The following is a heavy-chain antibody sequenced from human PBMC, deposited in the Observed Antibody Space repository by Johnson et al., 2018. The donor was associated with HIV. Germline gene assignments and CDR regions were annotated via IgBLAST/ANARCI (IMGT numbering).Heavy chain of an antibody. Sequence: QVQLVESGGGVVQPGRSLRLSCAASGFTFSSFAMHWVRQAPGKGLEWMAFISYDGSNKYFTDSVRGRFTISRDNSKNTLYLQMNSLRGEDTAVYYCARGDIGWNDDFAFDIWGQGTMVTVSS. D-gene: IGHD1-1*01. CDR1: GFTFSSFA. J-gene: IGHJ3*02. CDR3: ARGDIGWNDDFAFDI. CDR2: ISYDGSNK. V-gene: IGHV3-30-3*01.